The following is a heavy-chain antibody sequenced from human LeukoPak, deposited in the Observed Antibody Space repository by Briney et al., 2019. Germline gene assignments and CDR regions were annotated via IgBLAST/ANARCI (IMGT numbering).Heavy chain of an antibody. D-gene: IGHD6-19*01. CDR2: ISSSGDTR. CDR3: AREIVSAVAGNFDY. J-gene: IGHJ4*02. Sequence: GGSLRLSCGASGFTFSTYEMNWVRQAPGKGLQWVSYISSSGDTRTYADSVKGRFTISRDNARNSLYLEMNSLRAEDTAVYYCAREIVSAVAGNFDYWGQGTLVTVSS. V-gene: IGHV3-48*03. CDR1: GFTFSTYE.